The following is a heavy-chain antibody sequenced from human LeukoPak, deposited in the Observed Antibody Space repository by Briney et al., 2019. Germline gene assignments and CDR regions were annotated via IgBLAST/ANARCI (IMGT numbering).Heavy chain of an antibody. J-gene: IGHJ4*02. D-gene: IGHD6-13*01. CDR2: INPNNGGT. V-gene: IGHV1-2*02. Sequence: ASVKVSCKASRYIFTSYYIHWVRQAPGQGLERMGWINPNNGGTKYAQKFQGRVTMTSDTSISTAYMELSRLRSDDTAMYYCARDRGSSWFADYWGQGTLVTVSS. CDR1: RYIFTSYY. CDR3: ARDRGSSWFADY.